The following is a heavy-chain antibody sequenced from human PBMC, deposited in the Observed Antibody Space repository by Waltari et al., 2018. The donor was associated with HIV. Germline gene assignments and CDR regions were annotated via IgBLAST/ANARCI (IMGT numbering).Heavy chain of an antibody. CDR2: IHFSGST. CDR1: GGSVSSGNYF. CDR3: AGERGGEGSLDY. J-gene: IGHJ4*02. Sequence: QVQLQESGPGLVKPSQTLSLTCTVSGGSVSSGNYFWNWIRQPAGKGLEWVGRIHFSGSTNSGPSLKSRVTKSRKTSKNQFSLKVTSGTASDTAVYYGAGERGGEGSLDYWGQGTLVTVSS. V-gene: IGHV4-61*02. D-gene: IGHD3-16*01.